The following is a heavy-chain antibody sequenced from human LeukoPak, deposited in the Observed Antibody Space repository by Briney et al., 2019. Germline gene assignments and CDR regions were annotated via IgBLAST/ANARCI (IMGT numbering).Heavy chain of an antibody. CDR1: GFTVSSNY. J-gene: IGHJ3*02. CDR2: IYSGGST. D-gene: IGHD1-26*01. CDR3: VRESGSQRAFDI. V-gene: IGHV3-66*01. Sequence: GGSLRLSCAASGFTVSSNYMSWVRQAPGKGLEWVSVIYSGGSTYYADSVKGRFTISRDNSKNMVYLEINSLRAVDTAVYYCVRESGSQRAFDIWGQGTVVTVS.